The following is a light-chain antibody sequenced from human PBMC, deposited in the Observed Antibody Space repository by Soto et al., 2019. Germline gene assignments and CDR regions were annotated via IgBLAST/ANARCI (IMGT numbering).Light chain of an antibody. V-gene: IGKV3-15*01. CDR2: GAS. CDR1: QSVNNN. CDR3: QQYNNWPLT. Sequence: EIVMTQSPATLSVSPGERATLSCRASQSVNNNLAWYQQKPGQAPRLLIYGASARATGIPARFSGSGSGTEFTLTSISLKSEDFAVYYCQQYNNWPLTFGGGTKVEIK. J-gene: IGKJ4*01.